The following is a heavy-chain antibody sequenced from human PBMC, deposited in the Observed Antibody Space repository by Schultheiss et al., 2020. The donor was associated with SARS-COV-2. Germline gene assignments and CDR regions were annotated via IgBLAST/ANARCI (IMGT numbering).Heavy chain of an antibody. V-gene: IGHV4-39*07. D-gene: IGHD1-26*01. CDR1: GGSISSSSYY. J-gene: IGHJ3*02. Sequence: SETLSLTCTVSGGSISSSSYYWGWIRQPPGKGLEWIGSIYYSGSTNYNPSLKSRVTISLDTSKNQFSLRLSSVTAADTAVYYCATGVGATTDAFAIWGQGTMVTVSS. CDR2: IYYSGST. CDR3: ATGVGATTDAFAI.